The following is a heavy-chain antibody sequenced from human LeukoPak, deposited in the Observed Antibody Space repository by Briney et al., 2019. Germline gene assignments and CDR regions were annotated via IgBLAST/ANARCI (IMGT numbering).Heavy chain of an antibody. J-gene: IGHJ4*02. CDR3: AKNVMVKRYIDY. D-gene: IGHD5-18*01. V-gene: IGHV3-23*01. CDR2: ISGSGRTI. CDR1: GFILNNHA. Sequence: GGSLRLSCAASGFILNNHAMTWVRQAPGKGLQWISVISGSGRTIEYEDSVKGRFTISRDNSKNTVSLQMNNLRVEDTAIYYCAKNVMVKRYIDYWGQGTPVTVSS.